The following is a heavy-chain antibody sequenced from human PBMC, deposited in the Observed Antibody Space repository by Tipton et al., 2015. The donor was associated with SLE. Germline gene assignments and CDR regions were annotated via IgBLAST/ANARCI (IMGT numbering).Heavy chain of an antibody. J-gene: IGHJ4*02. Sequence: QLVQSGVEVKKPGASVRVSCKATGYTFNSYGITWLRQAPGQGLEWMAWISIYSGLANTKYAPRFQDRVTMTTDTSTSTAYLELRSLRSDDTAVYYCARSHPVVAAEILDSWGQGILVSVSS. CDR1: GYTFNSYG. CDR2: ISIYSGLANT. V-gene: IGHV1-18*01. D-gene: IGHD2-15*01. CDR3: ARSHPVVAAEILDS.